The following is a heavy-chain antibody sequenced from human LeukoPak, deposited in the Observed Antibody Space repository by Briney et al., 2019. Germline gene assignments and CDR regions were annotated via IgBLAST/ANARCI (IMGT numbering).Heavy chain of an antibody. D-gene: IGHD1-26*01. Sequence: GGSLRLSCAASGFSFSSYAMSWVRQAPGKGLEWVSAISGRGGSTYYADSVKGRFTISRDNSKNTLYLQMNRLRAEDTAVYYCAKASGTYREYYFDYWGEGTLVTVSP. J-gene: IGHJ4*02. V-gene: IGHV3-23*01. CDR3: AKASGTYREYYFDY. CDR2: ISGRGGST. CDR1: GFSFSSYA.